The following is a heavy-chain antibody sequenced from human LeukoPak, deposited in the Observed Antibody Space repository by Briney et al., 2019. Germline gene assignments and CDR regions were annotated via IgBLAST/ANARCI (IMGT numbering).Heavy chain of an antibody. CDR2: IWYDGGNK. V-gene: IGHV3-33*01. CDR3: ARDNLND. J-gene: IGHJ4*01. Sequence: GGSLRLSCAASGFTFSNFGMHWVRQAPGKGLEWVAVIWYDGGNKDYADSVKGRFTISRDNSKNTLYLQMNSLRAEDTAVYYCARDNLNDWGQGTLVTVSS. D-gene: IGHD1-20*01. CDR1: GFTFSNFG.